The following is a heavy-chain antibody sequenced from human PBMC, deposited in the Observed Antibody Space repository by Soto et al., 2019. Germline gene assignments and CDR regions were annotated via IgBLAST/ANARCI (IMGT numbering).Heavy chain of an antibody. CDR2: ISAYNGNT. CDR1: GYTFTSSG. J-gene: IGHJ6*02. Sequence: ASVKVSCKASGYTFTSSGMSWVRQAPEQGLEWMGWISAYNGNTNYAQKLQGRVTMTTDTSTSTAYMELRSLRSDDTAVYYCARDWRYCSSTSCYTTTIFYYYYGMDVWGQGTTVTVSS. V-gene: IGHV1-18*01. CDR3: ARDWRYCSSTSCYTTTIFYYYYGMDV. D-gene: IGHD2-2*02.